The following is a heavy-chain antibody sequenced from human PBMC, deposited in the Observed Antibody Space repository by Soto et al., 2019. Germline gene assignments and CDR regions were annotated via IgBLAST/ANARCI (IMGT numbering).Heavy chain of an antibody. D-gene: IGHD4-17*01. V-gene: IGHV1-69*01. J-gene: IGHJ5*02. Sequence: QVQLVQSGAEVKKPGSSVKVSCKASGGTFSSYAISWVRQAPGQGLEWMGGIIPIFGTANYAQKFQGRVTITADESTSTAYMELSSLRSEDTAVYYCAGGSTATVVTPGEKFDPWGQGTLVTVSS. CDR3: AGGSTATVVTPGEKFDP. CDR2: IIPIFGTA. CDR1: GGTFSSYA.